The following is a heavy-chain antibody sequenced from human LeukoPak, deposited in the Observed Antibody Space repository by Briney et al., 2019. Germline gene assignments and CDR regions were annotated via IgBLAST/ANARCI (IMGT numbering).Heavy chain of an antibody. CDR3: ARVGVTGGSSWYRNWFDP. CDR2: ISYDGSNK. CDR1: GFTFSSYA. D-gene: IGHD6-13*01. J-gene: IGHJ5*02. V-gene: IGHV3-30*04. Sequence: GRSLRLSCAASGFTFSSYAMHWVRQAPGKGLEWVAVISYDGSNKYYADSVKGRFTISRDNSKNTLYLQMNSLRAEDTAVYYCARVGVTGGSSWYRNWFDPWGQGTLVSVSS.